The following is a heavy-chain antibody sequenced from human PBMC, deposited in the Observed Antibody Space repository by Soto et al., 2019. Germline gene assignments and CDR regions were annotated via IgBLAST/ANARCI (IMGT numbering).Heavy chain of an antibody. D-gene: IGHD3-10*01. Sequence: SETLSLTCTVSGVTVSSNSYSWGWVRQSPGKGLEWIGTIYSNDNTHYNPSLKSRVAITLDTSKRQFSLKLNSVTATDTGVYFCARQGFGALHGRVDVWAQGTTVTVSS. CDR2: IYSNDNT. CDR1: GVTVSSNSYS. CDR3: ARQGFGALHGRVDV. J-gene: IGHJ6*02. V-gene: IGHV4-39*01.